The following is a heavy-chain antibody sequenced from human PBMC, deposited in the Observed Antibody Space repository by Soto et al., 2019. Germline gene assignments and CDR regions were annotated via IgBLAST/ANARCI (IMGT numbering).Heavy chain of an antibody. CDR3: ARWNNWFDT. J-gene: IGHJ5*02. CDR1: GYIFTSYV. CDR2: INAGNGNT. Sequence: ASVKVSCKASGYIFTSYVIHWVRQAPGQRLEWMGWINAGNGNTKYLQKFQGRVTTTRDTSASIAYMEMTSLRSEDTAVYYCARWNNWFDTWGQGTLVTVSS. V-gene: IGHV1-3*01.